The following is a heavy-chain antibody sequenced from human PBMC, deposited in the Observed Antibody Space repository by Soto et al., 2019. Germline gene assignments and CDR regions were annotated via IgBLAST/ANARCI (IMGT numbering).Heavy chain of an antibody. Sequence: QVHLVQSGAEVKKPGASVKVSCKASGYTLTDYYLHWVRQAPGQGLEWMGWINPGSGATKYKEKFEGRPTLPRDTPISTGFMELSSLRSDDTARYFCARKGYGVAFDAWAQGTMVTVSS. CDR3: ARKGYGVAFDA. D-gene: IGHD3-16*01. V-gene: IGHV1-2*02. CDR1: GYTLTDYY. CDR2: INPGSGAT. J-gene: IGHJ3*01.